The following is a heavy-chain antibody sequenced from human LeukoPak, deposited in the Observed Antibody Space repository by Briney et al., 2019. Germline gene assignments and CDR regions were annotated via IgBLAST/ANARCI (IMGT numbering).Heavy chain of an antibody. Sequence: SETLSLICTVSGGSISSYYWSWIRQPPGKGLEWIGYIYYSGSTNYNPSLKSRVTISVDTSKNQFSLKLSSVTAADTAVYYCARRTDGFDLWGRGTLVTVSS. V-gene: IGHV4-59*01. J-gene: IGHJ2*01. CDR1: GGSISSYY. CDR2: IYYSGST. CDR3: ARRTDGFDL. D-gene: IGHD5-24*01.